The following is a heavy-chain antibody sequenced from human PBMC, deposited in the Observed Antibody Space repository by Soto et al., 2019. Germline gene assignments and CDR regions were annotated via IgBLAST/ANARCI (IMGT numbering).Heavy chain of an antibody. CDR2: INHSGST. CDR1: GGSFSGYY. CDR3: ARVSQGSGSYLDY. V-gene: IGHV4-34*01. D-gene: IGHD3-10*01. Sequence: SETLSLTCAVYGGSFSGYYWSWIRQSPGKGLEWIGEINHSGSTNYNPSLKSRVTISVDTSKNQFSLKLSSVTAADTAVYYCARVSQGSGSYLDYWGQGTLVTVSS. J-gene: IGHJ4*02.